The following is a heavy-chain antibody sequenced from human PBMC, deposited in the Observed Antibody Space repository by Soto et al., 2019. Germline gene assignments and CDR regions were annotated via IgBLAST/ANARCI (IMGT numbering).Heavy chain of an antibody. J-gene: IGHJ3*02. D-gene: IGHD1-1*01. Sequence: PGESLKISCKGSGYSFTSYWIGWVRQMPGKGLEWMGIIYPGDSDTRYSPSFQGQVTISADKSISTAYLQWSSLKASDTPMYYCARTDRTPNDAFDIWGQGTMVTVSS. CDR2: IYPGDSDT. CDR3: ARTDRTPNDAFDI. V-gene: IGHV5-51*01. CDR1: GYSFTSYW.